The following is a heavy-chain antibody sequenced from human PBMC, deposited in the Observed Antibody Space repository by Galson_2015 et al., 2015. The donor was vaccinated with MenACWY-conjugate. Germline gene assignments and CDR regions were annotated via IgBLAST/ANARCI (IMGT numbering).Heavy chain of an antibody. V-gene: IGHV3-21*01. Sequence: SLRLSCAASGFTFSTYSMNWVRQAPGKGLEWVSSIRSDSSYIYYADSVKGRFTISRDNAKDSVYLQMNSLRAEDTAVYYCARRGSTLDGRPGWFDPWGQGTLVTVSS. CDR2: IRSDSSYI. CDR1: GFTFSTYS. J-gene: IGHJ5*02. D-gene: IGHD1-1*01. CDR3: ARRGSTLDGRPGWFDP.